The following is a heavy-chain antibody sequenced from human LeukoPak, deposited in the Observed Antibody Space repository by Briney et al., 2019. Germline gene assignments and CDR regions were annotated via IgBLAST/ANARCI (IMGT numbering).Heavy chain of an antibody. J-gene: IGHJ4*02. CDR3: ARVAVAGTGGY. Sequence: ASVKVSCKASGYTFTGYYMHWVRQAPGQGLEWMGWINPNSGGTNYAQKFQGRVTTTRDTSISTAYMELSRLRPDDTAVYYCARVAVAGTGGYWGQGTLVTVSS. CDR2: INPNSGGT. D-gene: IGHD6-19*01. V-gene: IGHV1-2*02. CDR1: GYTFTGYY.